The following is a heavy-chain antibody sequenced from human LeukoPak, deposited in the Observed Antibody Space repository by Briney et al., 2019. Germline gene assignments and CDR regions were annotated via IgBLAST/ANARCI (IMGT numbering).Heavy chain of an antibody. J-gene: IGHJ4*02. CDR1: GFTFSSYA. CDR3: AKGLLSLYGDAYFDY. V-gene: IGHV3-23*01. Sequence: PGGSLRLSCAASGFTFSSYAMSWVRQAPGKGLEWVSAISGSGGSTYYADSVKGRFTISRDNSKNTLYLQINSLRAEDTAVYYCAKGLLSLYGDAYFDYWGQGTLVTVSS. CDR2: ISGSGGST. D-gene: IGHD3-16*02.